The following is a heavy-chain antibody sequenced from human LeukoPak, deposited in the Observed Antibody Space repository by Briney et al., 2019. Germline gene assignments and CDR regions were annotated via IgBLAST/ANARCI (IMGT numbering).Heavy chain of an antibody. J-gene: IGHJ6*02. CDR1: GFTFSSYW. Sequence: GGSLRLSCAASGFTFSSYWMHWVRQAPGKGLVWVSRINSDGSSTNYADSVKGRFTISRDNAKNTLYLQMNSLRAEDTAVYYCARDIGTVVTGTGLSYSFSGMDVWGQGTTVTVSS. CDR3: ARDIGTVVTGTGLSYSFSGMDV. D-gene: IGHD4-23*01. V-gene: IGHV3-74*01. CDR2: INSDGSST.